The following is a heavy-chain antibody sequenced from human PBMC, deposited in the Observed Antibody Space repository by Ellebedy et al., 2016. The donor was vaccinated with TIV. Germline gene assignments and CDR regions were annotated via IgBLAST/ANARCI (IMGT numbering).Heavy chain of an antibody. Sequence: GGSLRLXXAVSGVTVSTNYISWVRQAPGKGLEWVSVIYSGGSTDYAASVKGRFTISRDTSKNTVYLQMNSLRAEDTAMYYCARVRHYNGGDNWFDSWGQGTLVTVSS. D-gene: IGHD1-1*01. CDR3: ARVRHYNGGDNWFDS. CDR2: IYSGGST. CDR1: GVTVSTNY. V-gene: IGHV3-53*01. J-gene: IGHJ5*01.